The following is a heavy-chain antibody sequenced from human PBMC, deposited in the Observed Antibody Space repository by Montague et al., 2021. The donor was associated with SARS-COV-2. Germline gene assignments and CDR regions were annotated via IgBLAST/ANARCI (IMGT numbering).Heavy chain of an antibody. CDR1: GGSVSSSY. CDR2: IYYSGST. Sequence: SETLSLTCTVSGGSVSSSYWSWIRQSPGKGLQWLGYIYYSGSTNYNPSLKSRVTMSLDTSKNQLSLRLNSVTTADTAVYFCARAGGFYDYWSGYSSSAGFFDPWGQGILVTVSS. J-gene: IGHJ5*02. CDR3: ARAGGFYDYWSGYSSSAGFFDP. D-gene: IGHD3-3*01. V-gene: IGHV4-59*02.